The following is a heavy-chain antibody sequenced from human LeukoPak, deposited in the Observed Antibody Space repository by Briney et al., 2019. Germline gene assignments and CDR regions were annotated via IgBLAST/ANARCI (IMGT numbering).Heavy chain of an antibody. CDR1: GYSISSGYY. CDR2: IHHSGST. Sequence: PSETLSLTCTVSGYSISSGYYWGWMRQPPGKGLEWIESIHHSGSTYYNPSLKSRVTMSIDTSKNQFSLKLSSVTAADTAVYYCARDLAVDWLDPWGQGTLVTVSS. J-gene: IGHJ5*02. CDR3: ARDLAVDWLDP. D-gene: IGHD6-19*01. V-gene: IGHV4-38-2*02.